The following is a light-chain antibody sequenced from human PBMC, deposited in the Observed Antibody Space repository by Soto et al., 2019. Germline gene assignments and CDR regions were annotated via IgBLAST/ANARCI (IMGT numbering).Light chain of an antibody. CDR1: QNIFSY. J-gene: IGKJ5*01. V-gene: IGKV1-39*01. CDR3: QQSYTTSIT. Sequence: DIQMTQSPSSLSASVGDRVTITCRASQNIFSYLNWYQQKPGKAPNLLIYAASNLQSGVPSRFSGSGSGTDFTLTISSLQPEDFATYYCQQSYTTSITFGQGTRLEIK. CDR2: AAS.